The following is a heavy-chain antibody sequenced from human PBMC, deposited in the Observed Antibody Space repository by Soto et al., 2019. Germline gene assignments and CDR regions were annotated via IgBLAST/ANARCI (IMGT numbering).Heavy chain of an antibody. V-gene: IGHV3-64D*06. D-gene: IGHD2-15*01. Sequence: GGSLRLSCSASGFIFSESTIDWVRQVPGKGLEAISAVSTSGRSTYYADSVKDRFTISRDNSKNTLFLQMGSLRPEDTAIYYCVKQAHGLDGVAFDYWGQGTQVTVSP. J-gene: IGHJ4*02. CDR2: VSTSGRST. CDR1: GFIFSEST. CDR3: VKQAHGLDGVAFDY.